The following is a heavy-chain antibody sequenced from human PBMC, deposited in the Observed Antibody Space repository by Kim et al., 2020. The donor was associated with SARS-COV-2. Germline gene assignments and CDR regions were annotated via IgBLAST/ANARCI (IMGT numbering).Heavy chain of an antibody. V-gene: IGHV3-49*02. Sequence: KGRFTISRDDSKSITYLQMNSLRAEDTAVYYCARDSTSPSGYYYYGMDVWGQGTTVTVSS. J-gene: IGHJ6*02. D-gene: IGHD2-2*01. CDR3: ARDSTSPSGYYYYGMDV.